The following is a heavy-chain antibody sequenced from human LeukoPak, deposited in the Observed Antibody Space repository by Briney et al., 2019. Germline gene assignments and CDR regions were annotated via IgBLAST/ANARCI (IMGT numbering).Heavy chain of an antibody. V-gene: IGHV3-20*04. CDR3: ARGTLKAAATDFDY. D-gene: IGHD6-13*01. CDR2: INWNGGST. CDR1: GFTFDDYG. J-gene: IGHJ4*02. Sequence: GGSLRLSCAASGFTFDDYGMSWVRQAPGRGLEWVSGINWNGGSTGYADSVKGRFTISRDNAKNSLYLQMNSLRAEDTALYYCARGTLKAAATDFDYWGQGTLVTVSS.